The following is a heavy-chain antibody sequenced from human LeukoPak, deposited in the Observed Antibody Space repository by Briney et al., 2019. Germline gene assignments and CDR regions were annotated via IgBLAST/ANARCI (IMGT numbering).Heavy chain of an antibody. CDR3: ARNSRYYYYYGMDV. Sequence: SETLSLTCAVYGGSFSGYYWSWIRQPPVKGLEWIGEINHSGSTNYNPSLKSRVTISVDTSKNQFSLKLSSVTAADTAVYYCARNSRYYYYYGMDVWGQGTTVTVSS. D-gene: IGHD2/OR15-2a*01. J-gene: IGHJ6*02. CDR1: GGSFSGYY. V-gene: IGHV4-34*01. CDR2: INHSGST.